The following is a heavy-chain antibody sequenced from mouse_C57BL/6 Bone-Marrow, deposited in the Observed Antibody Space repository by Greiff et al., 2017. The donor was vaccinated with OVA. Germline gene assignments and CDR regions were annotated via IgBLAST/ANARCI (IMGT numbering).Heavy chain of an antibody. CDR1: GFTFSDYG. J-gene: IGHJ1*03. Sequence: EVKLVESGGGLVKPGGSLKLSCAASGFTFSDYGMHWVRQAPEKGLEWVAYISSGSSTIYYADTVKGRVTISRDNAKNTLFLQMTSLTSEDTAMYYCARGDYGSSYGYFDVWGTGTTVTVSS. CDR2: ISSGSSTI. CDR3: ARGDYGSSYGYFDV. D-gene: IGHD1-1*01. V-gene: IGHV5-17*01.